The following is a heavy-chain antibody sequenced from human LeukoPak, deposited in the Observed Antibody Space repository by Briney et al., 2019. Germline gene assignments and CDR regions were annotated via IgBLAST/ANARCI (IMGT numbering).Heavy chain of an antibody. CDR3: AREPPESNHFDY. CDR1: GYTFSNFY. CDR2: IKVSSGRT. D-gene: IGHD1-14*01. J-gene: IGHJ4*02. Sequence: AASVTVSCKASGYTFSNFYVHWVRQAPGQGLEWIGIIKVSSGRTDYAQKFQGRVTMTRDMSTSTVYMELTNLRSEDTAMYYCAREPPESNHFDYWGQGTLVTVSS. V-gene: IGHV1-46*01.